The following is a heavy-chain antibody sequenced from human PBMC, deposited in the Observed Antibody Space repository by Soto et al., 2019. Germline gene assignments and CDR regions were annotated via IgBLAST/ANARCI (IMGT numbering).Heavy chain of an antibody. CDR2: INHSGST. V-gene: IGHV4-34*01. CDR3: ARVPSPFDFYYAMDG. CDR1: GGSFSGYY. D-gene: IGHD3-16*01. J-gene: IGHJ6*01. Sequence: SETLSLTCAVYGGSFSGYYWSWIRQPPGKGLEWIGEINHSGSTNYNPSLKSRVTISLDTSKNQFSLKLNSVTAADTAVYFCARVPSPFDFYYAMDGWGQGTTVTVPS.